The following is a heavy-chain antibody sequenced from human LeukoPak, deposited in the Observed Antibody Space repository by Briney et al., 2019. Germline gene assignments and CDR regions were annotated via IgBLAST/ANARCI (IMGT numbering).Heavy chain of an antibody. CDR1: GYSFTNYW. CDR3: ARRDKYCTSTGCYKDAFDI. D-gene: IGHD2-2*02. Sequence: GESLKISCKGSGYSFTNYWIGWVRQMPGKGLEWMGLIYPGDSDTRYSPSFQGQVTISADKSISTAYLQWSSLMASDTAIYFCARRDKYCTSTGCYKDAFDIWGQRTMVTVSS. CDR2: IYPGDSDT. V-gene: IGHV5-51*01. J-gene: IGHJ3*02.